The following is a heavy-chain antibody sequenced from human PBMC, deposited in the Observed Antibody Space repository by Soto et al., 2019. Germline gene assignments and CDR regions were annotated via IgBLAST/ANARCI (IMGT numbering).Heavy chain of an antibody. J-gene: IGHJ4*02. V-gene: IGHV6-1*01. CDR2: TYYRSRWYN. D-gene: IGHD3-16*01. CDR1: GDSVSGNSAA. CDR3: ARAFPYYLSSDSSLDY. Sequence: SQTLSLTCAISGDSVSGNSAAWNWIRQSQSRGLEWLGRTYYRSRWYNDYAVSVKSRITVTPDTSKNQFSLHLNSVTPEDTAVYYGARAFPYYLSSDSSLDYCGQGALLTVSS.